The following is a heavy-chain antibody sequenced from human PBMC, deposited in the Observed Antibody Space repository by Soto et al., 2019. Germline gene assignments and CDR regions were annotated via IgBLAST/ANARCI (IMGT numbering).Heavy chain of an antibody. V-gene: IGHV1-69*06. CDR2: IIPIFGTA. CDR3: ARDGAAMVTEPNNWFDP. J-gene: IGHJ5*02. CDR1: GGTXTSYA. D-gene: IGHD5-18*01. Sequence: SXNVSLKASGGTXTSYAISLVRQAPGQGLEWMGGIIPIFGTANYAQKFQGRVTITADKSTSTAYMELSSLRSEDTAVYYCARDGAAMVTEPNNWFDPWGQGNLVNVS.